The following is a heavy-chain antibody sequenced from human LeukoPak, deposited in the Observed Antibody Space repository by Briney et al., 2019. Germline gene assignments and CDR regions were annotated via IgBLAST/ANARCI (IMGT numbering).Heavy chain of an antibody. CDR2: IYYSGIT. Sequence: SETLSLTCTVSGGSISSSNYYWGWIRQPPGKGLEWIVSIYYSGITYYNPSLKSRVTISVDTSNNQFSLKLSSVTAADTAMYYCARLLIYCSSTSCHFDYWGQGTLVTVSS. J-gene: IGHJ4*02. V-gene: IGHV4-39*01. D-gene: IGHD2-2*01. CDR3: ARLLIYCSSTSCHFDY. CDR1: GGSISSSNYY.